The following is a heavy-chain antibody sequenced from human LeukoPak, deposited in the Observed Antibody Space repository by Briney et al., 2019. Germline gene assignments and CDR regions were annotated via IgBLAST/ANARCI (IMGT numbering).Heavy chain of an antibody. Sequence: PSETLSLTCTVSGGSISSGDYYWSWIRQPPGKGLEWIGYIYYSGSTYYNPSLKSRVTISVDTSKNQFSLKLSPVTAADTAVYYCARGVVGALLGYWGQGTLVTVSS. D-gene: IGHD1-26*01. CDR1: GGSISSGDYY. CDR2: IYYSGST. V-gene: IGHV4-30-4*08. CDR3: ARGVVGALLGY. J-gene: IGHJ4*02.